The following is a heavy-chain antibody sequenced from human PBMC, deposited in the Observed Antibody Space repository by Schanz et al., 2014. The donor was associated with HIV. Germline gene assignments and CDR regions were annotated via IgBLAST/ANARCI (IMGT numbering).Heavy chain of an antibody. Sequence: QVNLVLSGPEVKKPGASVRVSCKASGYTFTGYYMHWVRQAPGQGLEWMGWINPNSGGTNYAQKFQGRVTMTADTFTSTAYMELRSLTSDDTAVYYCARGYCSGGTCYSGDYWGQGTLVTVSS. J-gene: IGHJ4*02. CDR3: ARGYCSGGTCYSGDY. CDR2: INPNSGGT. V-gene: IGHV1-2*02. D-gene: IGHD2-15*01. CDR1: GYTFTGYY.